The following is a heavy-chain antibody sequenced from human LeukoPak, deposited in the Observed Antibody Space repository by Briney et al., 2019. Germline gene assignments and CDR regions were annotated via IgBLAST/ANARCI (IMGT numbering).Heavy chain of an antibody. CDR3: AREGYYDSSGYYYVGWFDP. J-gene: IGHJ5*02. Sequence: SVKVSCKASGFTFISSAMQWVRQARGQRLEWIGWIVVGSGNTAYAQEFQERVTITRDMSTSTAYMELSSLRSEDTAVYYCAREGYYDSSGYYYVGWFDPWGQGTLVTVSS. CDR2: IVVGSGNT. V-gene: IGHV1-58*02. CDR1: GFTFISSA. D-gene: IGHD3-22*01.